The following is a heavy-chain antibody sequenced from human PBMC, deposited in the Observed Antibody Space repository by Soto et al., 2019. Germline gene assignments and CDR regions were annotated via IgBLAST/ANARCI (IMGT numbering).Heavy chain of an antibody. D-gene: IGHD6-19*01. Sequence: ASVKVSCKASGYTFTYFYIHWVRQAPGQGLEWMGVINPSAGSTSYAQKFQGRVIMTRDTSTSTVYMELGSLRSEDTAVYYCARGLDASGWYAFDYWGQGTLVTVSS. V-gene: IGHV1-46*01. J-gene: IGHJ4*02. CDR1: GYTFTYFY. CDR3: ARGLDASGWYAFDY. CDR2: INPSAGST.